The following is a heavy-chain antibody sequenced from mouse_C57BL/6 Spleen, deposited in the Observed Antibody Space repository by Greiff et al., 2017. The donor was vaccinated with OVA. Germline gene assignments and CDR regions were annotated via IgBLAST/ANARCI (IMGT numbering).Heavy chain of an antibody. V-gene: IGHV1-64*01. Sequence: QAQLQQPGAELVKPGASVKLSCKASGYTFTSYWMHWVKQRPGQGLEWIGMIHPNSGSTNYNEKFKSKATLTLDKSSSTAYMQLSSLTSEDSAVYYCARVGDVGFAYWGQGTLVTVSA. J-gene: IGHJ3*01. D-gene: IGHD3-1*01. CDR2: IHPNSGST. CDR3: ARVGDVGFAY. CDR1: GYTFTSYW.